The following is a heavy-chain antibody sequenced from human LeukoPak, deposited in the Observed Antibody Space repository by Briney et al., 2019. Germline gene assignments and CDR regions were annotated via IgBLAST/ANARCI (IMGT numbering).Heavy chain of an antibody. Sequence: SETLSLTCTVSGGSISSSSYYWGWIRQPPGKGLEWIGSIYYSGSTYYNPSLKSRVTISVDTSKNQFSLKLSSVTAADTAVYYCARGAQGDSSGYYYVDWFDPWGQGTLVTVSS. CDR2: IYYSGST. CDR3: ARGAQGDSSGYYYVDWFDP. J-gene: IGHJ5*02. CDR1: GGSISSSSYY. V-gene: IGHV4-39*07. D-gene: IGHD3-22*01.